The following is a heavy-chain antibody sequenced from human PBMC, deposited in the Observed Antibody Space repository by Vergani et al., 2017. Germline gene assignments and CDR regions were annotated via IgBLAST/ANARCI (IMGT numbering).Heavy chain of an antibody. CDR3: ARALGNVLGGYYYYYMDV. CDR2: IIPIFGTA. V-gene: IGHV1-69*01. J-gene: IGHJ6*03. CDR1: GGTFSSYA. Sequence: QVQLVQSGAEVKKPGSSVKVSCKASGGTFSSYAIIWVRQAPGQGLEWMGGIIPIFGTANYAQKFQGRVTITADESTSTAYMELSSLRSEDTAVYYCARALGNVLGGYYYYYMDVWGKGTTVTVSS. D-gene: IGHD1-1*01.